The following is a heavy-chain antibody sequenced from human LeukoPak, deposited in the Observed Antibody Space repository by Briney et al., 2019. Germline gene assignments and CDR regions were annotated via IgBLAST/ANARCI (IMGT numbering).Heavy chain of an antibody. CDR3: ARVTAYSSSLYRGWFDP. D-gene: IGHD6-13*01. Sequence: GASVKVSCKASGGTFSSYAISWVRQAPGQGLEWMGGIIPIFGTANYAQKFQGRVTITTDESTSTAYMELSSLRSEDTAVYYCARVTAYSSSLYRGWFDPWGQGTLVTVSS. V-gene: IGHV1-69*05. CDR2: IIPIFGTA. J-gene: IGHJ5*02. CDR1: GGTFSSYA.